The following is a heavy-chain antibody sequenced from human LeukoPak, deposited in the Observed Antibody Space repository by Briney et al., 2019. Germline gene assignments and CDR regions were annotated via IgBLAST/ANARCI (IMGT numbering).Heavy chain of an antibody. CDR1: GFTFSNYG. CDR2: ISYDGNNK. V-gene: IGHV3-30*18. CDR3: ANDLYSSGNFFDY. D-gene: IGHD6-19*01. Sequence: QPGRSLRLSCAVSGFTFSNYGMHWVRQAPGKGLEWVAFISYDGNNKYYADSVKGRFTISRDNSKNTLYLQMNSLRVEDTAVYYCANDLYSSGNFFDYWGQGTLVTVSS. J-gene: IGHJ4*02.